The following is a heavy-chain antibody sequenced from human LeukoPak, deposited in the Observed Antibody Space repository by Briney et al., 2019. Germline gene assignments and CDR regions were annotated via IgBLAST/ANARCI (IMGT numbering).Heavy chain of an antibody. CDR1: GGSISSYY. V-gene: IGHV4-59*08. J-gene: IGHJ4*02. D-gene: IGHD3-22*01. CDR3: ARETPYYYDSSGTFDY. CDR2: IYYSGST. Sequence: PSETLSLTCTVSGGSISSYYWSWIRQPPGKGLEWIGYIYYSGSTNYNPSLKSRVTISVDTSKNQFSLKLSSVTAADTAVYYCARETPYYYDSSGTFDYWGQGTLVTVSS.